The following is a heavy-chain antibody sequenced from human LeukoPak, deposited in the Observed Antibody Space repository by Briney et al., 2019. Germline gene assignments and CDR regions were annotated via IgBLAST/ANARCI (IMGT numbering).Heavy chain of an antibody. CDR1: GXTFNSYA. Sequence: PGGSLRLSWAVSGXTFNSYAMSWVRQAPGRGLEWVSGISGSGGTTYYADSVKGRFTISRDNSRNTVYLQMNSLRAEDTAVYYCAKESDPSYWGQGTLVTVSS. CDR3: AKESDPSY. V-gene: IGHV3-23*01. J-gene: IGHJ4*02. CDR2: ISGSGGTT.